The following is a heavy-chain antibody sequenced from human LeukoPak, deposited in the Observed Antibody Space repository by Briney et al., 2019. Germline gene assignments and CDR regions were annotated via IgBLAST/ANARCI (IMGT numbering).Heavy chain of an antibody. V-gene: IGHV3-48*03. CDR1: GFTFTTYE. CDR3: ARRYCSSTSCTLDY. J-gene: IGHJ4*02. D-gene: IGHD2-2*01. Sequence: GGSLRLSCATSGFTFTTYEMNWVRQAPGKGLEWVSHISGSSGAIYYADSVKGRFTISRDNAKNSLYLQMSSLRVEDTAVYYCARRYCSSTSCTLDYWGQGTLVTVSS. CDR2: ISGSSGAI.